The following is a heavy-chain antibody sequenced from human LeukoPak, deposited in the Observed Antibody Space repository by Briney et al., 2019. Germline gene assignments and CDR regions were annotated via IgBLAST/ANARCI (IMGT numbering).Heavy chain of an antibody. J-gene: IGHJ6*03. CDR2: IRYDGSNK. CDR1: GFTFSSYG. V-gene: IGHV3-30*02. CDR3: AKDPRGPTAYYYYMDV. Sequence: PGGSLRLSCAASGFTFSSYGMHWDRQAPGKGLEWVAFIRYDGSNKYYADSVKGRFTISRDNSKNTLYLQMNSLRAEDTAVYYCAKDPRGPTAYYYYMDVWGKGTTVTVSS. D-gene: IGHD3-10*01.